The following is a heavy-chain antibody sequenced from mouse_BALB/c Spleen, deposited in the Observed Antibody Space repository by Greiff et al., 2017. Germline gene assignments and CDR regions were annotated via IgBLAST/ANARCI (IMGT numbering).Heavy chain of an antibody. V-gene: IGHV1-80*01. Sequence: VKLMESGAELVRPGSSVKISCKASGYAFSSYWMNWVKQRPGQGLEWIGQIYPGDGDTNYNGKFKGKATLTADKSSSTAYMQLSSLTSEDSADYFCARGYGNYDYAMDYWGQGTSVTVSS. CDR1: GYAFSSYW. CDR3: ARGYGNYDYAMDY. CDR2: IYPGDGDT. D-gene: IGHD2-1*01. J-gene: IGHJ4*01.